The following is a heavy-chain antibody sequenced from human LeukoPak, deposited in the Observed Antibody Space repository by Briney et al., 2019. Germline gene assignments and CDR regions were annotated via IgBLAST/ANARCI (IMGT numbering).Heavy chain of an antibody. V-gene: IGHV4-59*13. CDR1: GGSISSYY. D-gene: IGHD1-7*01. CDR3: ARGGLELENDY. J-gene: IGHJ4*02. Sequence: KTSETLSLTCTVSGGSISSYYWSWIRQPPGKGLEWIGYIYYSGSTNYNPSLKSRVTISVDTSKNRFSLKLSSVTAADTAVYYCARGGLELENDYWGQGTLVTVSS. CDR2: IYYSGST.